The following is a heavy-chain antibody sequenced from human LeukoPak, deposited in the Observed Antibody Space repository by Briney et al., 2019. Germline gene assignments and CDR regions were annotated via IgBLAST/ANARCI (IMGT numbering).Heavy chain of an antibody. D-gene: IGHD3-22*01. Sequence: SVKVSCKASGGTFISYAISWVRQAPGQGLEWMGGIIPIFGTANYAQKFQGRVTITADESTSTAYMELSSLRSEDTAVYYCARDLDDSSGYYDYWGQGTLVTVSS. V-gene: IGHV1-69*13. CDR2: IIPIFGTA. J-gene: IGHJ4*02. CDR3: ARDLDDSSGYYDY. CDR1: GGTFISYA.